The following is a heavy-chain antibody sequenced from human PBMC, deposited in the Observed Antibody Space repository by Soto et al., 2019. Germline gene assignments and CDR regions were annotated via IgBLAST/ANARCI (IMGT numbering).Heavy chain of an antibody. J-gene: IGHJ3*02. D-gene: IGHD6-6*01. CDR1: GYTFTSYG. CDR3: EREKGSSSAFDI. V-gene: IGHV1-18*01. Sequence: QVQLVQSGAEVKKPGASVKVSCKASGYTFTSYGISWVRQAPGQGLEWMGWISAYNGNTNYAQKLQGRVTMNTDTSTSTAYMELRSLSSDDTAVYYCEREKGSSSAFDIWGQGTMVTVSS. CDR2: ISAYNGNT.